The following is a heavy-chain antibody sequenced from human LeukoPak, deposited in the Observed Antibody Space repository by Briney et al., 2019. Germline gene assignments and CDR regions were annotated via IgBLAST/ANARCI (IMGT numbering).Heavy chain of an antibody. CDR3: ARASTIFGVVIDRDYFDY. Sequence: ASVKVSCKASGYTFTGYYMHWVRQAPGHGLEWMGWINPNSGGTNYAQKFQGRVTMTRDTSISTAYMELSRLRSDDSAVYYCARASTIFGVVIDRDYFDYWGQGTLVTVSS. CDR2: INPNSGGT. V-gene: IGHV1-2*02. J-gene: IGHJ4*02. CDR1: GYTFTGYY. D-gene: IGHD3-3*01.